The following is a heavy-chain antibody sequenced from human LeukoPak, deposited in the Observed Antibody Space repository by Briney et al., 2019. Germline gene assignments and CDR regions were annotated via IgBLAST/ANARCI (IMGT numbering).Heavy chain of an antibody. V-gene: IGHV3-53*01. Sequence: PGGSLRLSCAASGFTVSSNYMSWVRQAPRKGLEWVSVIYSGGSTYYADSVKGRFTISRDNSKNTLYLQMNSLRAEDTAVYYCARAYSSSFWYFDYWGQGTLVTVSS. CDR3: ARAYSSSFWYFDY. J-gene: IGHJ4*02. D-gene: IGHD6-13*01. CDR2: IYSGGST. CDR1: GFTVSSNY.